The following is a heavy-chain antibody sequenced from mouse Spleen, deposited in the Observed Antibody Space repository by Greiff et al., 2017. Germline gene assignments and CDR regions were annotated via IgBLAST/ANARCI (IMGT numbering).Heavy chain of an antibody. D-gene: IGHD2-1*01. CDR3: ARDGDYGNYGAMDY. J-gene: IGHJ4*01. CDR2: FTMYSDAT. Sequence: LKQSGAELVRPGSSVKLSCKDSYFAFMASAMHWVKQRPGHGLEWIGSFTMYSDATEYSENFKGKATLTANTSSSTAYMELNSLTSEDSAVYYCARDGDYGNYGAMDYWGQGTSVTVSS. V-gene: IGHV1-49*01. CDR1: YFAFMASA.